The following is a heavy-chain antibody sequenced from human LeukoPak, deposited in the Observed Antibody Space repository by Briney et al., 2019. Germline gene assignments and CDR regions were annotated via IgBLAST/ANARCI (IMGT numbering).Heavy chain of an antibody. CDR1: GFTFSSSD. D-gene: IGHD2-21*01. V-gene: IGHV3-48*03. CDR3: ARVPDWAY. J-gene: IGHJ4*02. CDR2: ISSSGSTI. Sequence: PGGSLRLSCAASGFTFSSSDMDWVRQAPGKGLEWVSSISSSGSTIYYADSVKGRFTISRDNAKNSLYLQMNSLRADDTAVYYCARVPDWAYWGQGTLVTVSS.